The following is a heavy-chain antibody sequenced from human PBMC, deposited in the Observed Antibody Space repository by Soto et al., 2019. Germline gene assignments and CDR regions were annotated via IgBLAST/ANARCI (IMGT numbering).Heavy chain of an antibody. Sequence: SDSLSLTCTVSGGSISSSSYYWGWIRQPPGKGLEWIGSIYYSGSTYYNPSLKSRVTISVDTSKNQFSLKLSSVTAADTAVYYCARQTGGSPWNWFDPWGQGTLVTVSS. D-gene: IGHD2-15*01. CDR2: IYYSGST. V-gene: IGHV4-39*01. J-gene: IGHJ5*02. CDR3: ARQTGGSPWNWFDP. CDR1: GGSISSSSYY.